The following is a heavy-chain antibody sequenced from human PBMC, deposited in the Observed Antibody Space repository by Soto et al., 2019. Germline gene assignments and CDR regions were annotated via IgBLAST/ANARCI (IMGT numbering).Heavy chain of an antibody. V-gene: IGHV3-53*04. CDR2: IYSGGYT. D-gene: IGHD4-17*01. J-gene: IGHJ4*02. CDR1: GFIVNSNY. Sequence: PGGSLRLSCAASGFIVNSNYMSWVRQVPGKRLEWVSVIYSGGYTHYADSVKGRFTISRHNIKNTLYLQMNSLRAEDTAVYYCARVYGDYGGSFEYWGQGTQVNVS. CDR3: ARVYGDYGGSFEY.